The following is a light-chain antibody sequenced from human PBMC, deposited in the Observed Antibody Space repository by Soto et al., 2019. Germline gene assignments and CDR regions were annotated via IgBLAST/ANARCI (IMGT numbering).Light chain of an antibody. CDR2: GAS. CDR1: RRISRT. CDR3: HQYNNWPPWT. Sequence: EVVVTQSPATLSVSPGERATLSCRASRRISRTLAWYQPKPGQAPRLLIYGASTRATGIPARFSGSGSETEFTLTISNLQSEDFAVYYCHQYNNWPPWTFGQGTKVDI. V-gene: IGKV3-15*01. J-gene: IGKJ1*01.